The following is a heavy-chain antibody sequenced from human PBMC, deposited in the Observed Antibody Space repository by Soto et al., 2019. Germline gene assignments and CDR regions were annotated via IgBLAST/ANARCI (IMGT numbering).Heavy chain of an antibody. V-gene: IGHV3-7*05. Sequence: EVQLVASGGGLVQPGGSLRLSCAASGFTFSTYWMNWVRQAPGKGLEWVANIKEDGSEEYYVGSVKGRFTISRDNAKNSLFLDMNSLRGEDTAVYYCARDWGAPGRGSAFGYYYHFGMDVWGQGTTVTVPS. CDR1: GFTFSTYW. CDR2: IKEDGSEE. D-gene: IGHD3-16*01. J-gene: IGHJ6*02. CDR3: ARDWGAPGRGSAFGYYYHFGMDV.